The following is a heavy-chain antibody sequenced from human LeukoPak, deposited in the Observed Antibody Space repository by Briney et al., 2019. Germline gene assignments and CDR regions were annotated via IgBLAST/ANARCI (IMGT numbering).Heavy chain of an antibody. CDR3: ARDVYGDGYNSFDY. V-gene: IGHV3-66*01. Sequence: GGSLRLSCAVSGFIVSSNHMNWVRQAPGKGLEWVSVICSGGYSGGGPFYADSVKGRFTTSSDSSKNTLFLQMNSLRAEDTAVYYCARDVYGDGYNSFDYWGLGILVTVSS. J-gene: IGHJ4*02. D-gene: IGHD5-24*01. CDR1: GFIVSSNH. CDR2: ICSGGYSGGGP.